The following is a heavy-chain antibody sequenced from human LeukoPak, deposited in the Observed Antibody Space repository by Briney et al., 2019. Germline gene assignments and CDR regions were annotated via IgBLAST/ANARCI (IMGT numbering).Heavy chain of an antibody. J-gene: IGHJ4*02. CDR1: GVYIDTNSHY. CDR3: ARGPYNWNRRPFDY. D-gene: IGHD1-20*01. Sequence: PSETLSLTCIVSGVYIDTNSHYWSWIRQPPGKGLEWIGEINHSGSTNYNPSLKSRVTISVDTSKNQFSLKLSSVTAADTAVYYCARGPYNWNRRPFDYWGQGTLVTVSS. CDR2: INHSGST. V-gene: IGHV4-34*01.